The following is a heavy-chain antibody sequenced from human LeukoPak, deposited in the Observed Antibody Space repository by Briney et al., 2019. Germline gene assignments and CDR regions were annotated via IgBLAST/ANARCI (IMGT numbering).Heavy chain of an antibody. CDR1: GGSISSGGYY. D-gene: IGHD5-12*01. J-gene: IGHJ6*02. CDR2: IYYSGST. CDR3: ARDQVVATITSYYYYGMDV. V-gene: IGHV4-31*03. Sequence: PSQTLSLTCTVSGGSISSGGYYWSWIRQHPGKGLEWIGYIYYSGSTCYNPSLKSRVTISVDTSKNQFSLKLSSVTAADTAVYYCARDQVVATITSYYYYGMDVWGQGTTVTVSS.